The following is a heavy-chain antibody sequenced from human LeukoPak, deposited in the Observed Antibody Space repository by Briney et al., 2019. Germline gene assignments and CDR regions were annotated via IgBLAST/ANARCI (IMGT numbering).Heavy chain of an antibody. Sequence: GASVKVSCKASGYTFTGYYMHWVRQAPGQGLEWMGWINPNSGGTNYAQKFQGRVTMTRDTSISTAYMELSRLRSDDTAVYYCARDSGPHMHLTQYMDVWGKGTTVTVSS. J-gene: IGHJ6*03. D-gene: IGHD3-10*01. V-gene: IGHV1-2*02. CDR1: GYTFTGYY. CDR3: ARDSGPHMHLTQYMDV. CDR2: INPNSGGT.